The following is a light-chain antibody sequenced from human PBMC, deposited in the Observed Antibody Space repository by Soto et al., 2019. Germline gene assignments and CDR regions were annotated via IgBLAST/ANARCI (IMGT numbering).Light chain of an antibody. J-gene: IGKJ1*01. Sequence: DIQMTQSPSSLSASVEDRVTITCRASQSISYYLNWYQQKPGKAPKLLIYAASSMQSGVPSRFSGSGSETDFTLTISSLQPDDSATYYCQQSFSPLWTFGQGTKVEV. CDR3: QQSFSPLWT. CDR1: QSISYY. CDR2: AAS. V-gene: IGKV1-39*01.